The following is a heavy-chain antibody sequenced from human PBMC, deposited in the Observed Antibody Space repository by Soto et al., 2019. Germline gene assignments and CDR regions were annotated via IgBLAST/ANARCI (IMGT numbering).Heavy chain of an antibody. V-gene: IGHV1-18*01. D-gene: IGHD3-9*01. Sequence: ASVKVSCKASGYTFTSYGISWVRQAPGQGPEWMGWISAYNGNTNYAQKLQGRVTMTTDTSTSTAYMELRSLRSDDTAVYYCARDMEPLRYFDSGMDVWGQGTTVTVSS. CDR2: ISAYNGNT. CDR3: ARDMEPLRYFDSGMDV. CDR1: GYTFTSYG. J-gene: IGHJ6*02.